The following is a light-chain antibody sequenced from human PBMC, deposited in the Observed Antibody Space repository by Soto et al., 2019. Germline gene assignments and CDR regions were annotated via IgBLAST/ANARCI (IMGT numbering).Light chain of an antibody. V-gene: IGKV1-39*01. CDR1: QTITTY. CDR2: GAS. J-gene: IGKJ1*01. Sequence: DILMTQSPSSLSASVGDRVNIPCRASQTITTYLNWYQQKPGKAPKLLIYGASILQSGVPSRFSGSGAGTDFTLTISGLQPEDFATYYCQQSYSTLTWTFGQGTKVEIK. CDR3: QQSYSTLTWT.